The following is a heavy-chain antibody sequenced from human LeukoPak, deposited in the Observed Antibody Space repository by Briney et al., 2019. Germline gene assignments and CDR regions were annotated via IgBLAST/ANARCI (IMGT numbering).Heavy chain of an antibody. D-gene: IGHD5-18*01. CDR3: ARVRDSYAPLLFDY. V-gene: IGHV4-30-4*01. Sequence: SETLSLTCTVSGGSISSGDYYWSWIRQPPGKGLEWIGYIYYSGSTYYNPSLKSRVTISVDTSKNQFSLKLSSVTAADTAVYYCARVRDSYAPLLFDYWGQGTLVTVSS. CDR2: IYYSGST. J-gene: IGHJ4*02. CDR1: GGSISSGDYY.